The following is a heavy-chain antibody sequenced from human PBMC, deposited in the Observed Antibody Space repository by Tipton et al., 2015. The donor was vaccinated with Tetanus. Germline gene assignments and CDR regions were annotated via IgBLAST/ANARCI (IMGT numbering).Heavy chain of an antibody. CDR1: GFTFKSYT. J-gene: IGHJ4*02. Sequence: SLRLSCAASGFTFKSYTLNWVRQAPGKGLEWVACISGSSTTIYYTDSVKGRFTVSRDNAKNSVYLQMTSLRAEDTAVYYCARDPALGIGTHWGQGTLVTVSS. D-gene: IGHD1-26*01. V-gene: IGHV3-21*01. CDR2: ISGSSTTI. CDR3: ARDPALGIGTH.